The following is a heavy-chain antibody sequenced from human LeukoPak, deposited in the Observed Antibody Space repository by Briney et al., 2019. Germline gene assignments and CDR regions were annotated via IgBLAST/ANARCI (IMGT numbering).Heavy chain of an antibody. V-gene: IGHV1-3*01. CDR1: GYTFTSYA. Sequence: ASVKVSCKASGYTFTSYAMHWVRQAPGQRLEWMGWINAGNGNTKYSQKFQGRVTITRDTSASTAYMELRSLRSEDTAVYYCARTDCSSTSCYHYNNWFDPWGQGTLVTVSS. J-gene: IGHJ5*02. CDR2: INAGNGNT. CDR3: ARTDCSSTSCYHYNNWFDP. D-gene: IGHD2-2*01.